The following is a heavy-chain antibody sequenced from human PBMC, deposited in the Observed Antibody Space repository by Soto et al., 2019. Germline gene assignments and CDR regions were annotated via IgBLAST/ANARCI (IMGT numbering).Heavy chain of an antibody. Sequence: ASVKVSCKTSGYSFTTYGISWVRQAPGQGIEWMGWISGYNGNTNYAQKLQGRVTMTTDTSTSTAYMELRSLRSDVTVVYYCAREGPAPYYYYGMDVWGQGSTVTVSS. CDR3: AREGPAPYYYYGMDV. V-gene: IGHV1-18*01. J-gene: IGHJ6*02. CDR2: ISGYNGNT. CDR1: GYSFTTYG.